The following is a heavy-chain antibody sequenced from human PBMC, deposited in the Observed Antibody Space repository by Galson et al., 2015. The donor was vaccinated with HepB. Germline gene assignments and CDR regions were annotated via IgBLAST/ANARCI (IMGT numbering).Heavy chain of an antibody. J-gene: IGHJ5*02. Sequence: SLRLSCAASGFTFSTHVMNWVRQAPGKGLEGVSGISGRGESSFYADSVKGRFTISRDNSKNTLYLQMHSLRAGDTAVYYCAKAPNHDFWSGHYNNWFDPWGQGTLVTVSS. CDR3: AKAPNHDFWSGHYNNWFDP. CDR2: ISGRGESS. V-gene: IGHV3-23*01. D-gene: IGHD3-3*01. CDR1: GFTFSTHV.